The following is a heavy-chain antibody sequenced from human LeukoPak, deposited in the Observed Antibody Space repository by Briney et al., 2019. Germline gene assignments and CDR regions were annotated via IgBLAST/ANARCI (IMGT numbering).Heavy chain of an antibody. CDR1: GGSLSSYY. J-gene: IGHJ5*02. Sequence: SETLSLTCTVSGGSLSSYYWSWIRQPAGKGLEWIGRIYTSGSTNYNTSLKSRVTMSVDTSKNQFSLKLSSVTAADTAVYYCAREPYYDFWSGYYSHRGDWFDPWGQGTLVTVSS. CDR3: AREPYYDFWSGYYSHRGDWFDP. CDR2: IYTSGST. V-gene: IGHV4-4*07. D-gene: IGHD3-3*01.